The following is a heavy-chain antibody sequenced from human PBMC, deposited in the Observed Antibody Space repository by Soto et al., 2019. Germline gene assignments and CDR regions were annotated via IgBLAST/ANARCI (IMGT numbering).Heavy chain of an antibody. CDR2: VHYSGNT. V-gene: IGHV4-38-2*02. CDR3: ARQDRVVAEGRWFDP. Sequence: PSETLSLTCTVSGYSISSGYHWAWIRQPPGKGLEWLGSVHYSGNTYYNPSLQSRLTISVDKSKNQFSLNLSSVTAADTAVYYCARQDRVVAEGRWFDPWGQGTLFTVAS. J-gene: IGHJ5*02. CDR1: GYSISSGYH. D-gene: IGHD2-15*01.